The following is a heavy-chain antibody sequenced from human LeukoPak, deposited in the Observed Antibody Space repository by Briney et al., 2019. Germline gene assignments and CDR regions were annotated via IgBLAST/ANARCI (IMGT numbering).Heavy chain of an antibody. V-gene: IGHV3-74*01. CDR1: GFTFSSYW. D-gene: IGHD3-9*01. Sequence: GGSLRLSCVASGFTFSSYWMHWVRQDPRKGLVWVSRINGDGRNINYADSVRGRFTISRDNAKNTLYLQMNTLRVEDTAVYYCTRDLMDYDVSTGLHHYYMDVWGKGTRVTVSS. CDR3: TRDLMDYDVSTGLHHYYMDV. J-gene: IGHJ6*04. CDR2: INGDGRNI.